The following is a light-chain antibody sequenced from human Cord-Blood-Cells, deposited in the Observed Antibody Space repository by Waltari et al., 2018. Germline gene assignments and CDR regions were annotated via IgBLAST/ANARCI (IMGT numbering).Light chain of an antibody. CDR3: QQYGSSPYT. V-gene: IGKV3-20*01. CDR1: QSVSSSY. Sequence: EIVLTQSPGPLSLSPGERATLPCRASQSVSSSYLAWYQQKPGQAPRLLIYGASSRATAIPDRFSGSGSGTDFTLTISRLEPEDFAVYDCQQYGSSPYTFGQGTKLEIK. CDR2: GAS. J-gene: IGKJ2*01.